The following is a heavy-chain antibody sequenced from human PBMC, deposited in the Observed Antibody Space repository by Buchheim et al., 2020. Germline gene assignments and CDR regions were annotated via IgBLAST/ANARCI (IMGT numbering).Heavy chain of an antibody. CDR1: GFTFSSYG. CDR3: ARDAPPRGTRHYYYYYYMDV. J-gene: IGHJ6*03. Sequence: QVQLVESGGGVVQPGRSLRLSCAASGFTFSSYGMHWVRQAPGKGLEWVAIIWYDGSNKYYADSVKGRFTISRDNSKSTLYLQMNSLRAEDTAVYYCARDAPPRGTRHYYYYYYMDVWGKGTT. V-gene: IGHV3-33*01. CDR2: IWYDGSNK. D-gene: IGHD3-16*01.